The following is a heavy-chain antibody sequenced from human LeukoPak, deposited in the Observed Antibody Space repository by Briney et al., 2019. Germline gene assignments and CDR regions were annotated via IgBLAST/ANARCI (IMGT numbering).Heavy chain of an antibody. Sequence: PGGSLRLSCAASGSTFSSYAMSWVRQAPGKGLEWVSAISGSSGSTYYADSVKGRFTISRDNSKNTLYLQMNSLRAEDTAVYYCAKDYDILTGSEYWGQGTLVTVSS. CDR1: GSTFSSYA. V-gene: IGHV3-23*01. CDR2: ISGSSGST. D-gene: IGHD3-9*01. J-gene: IGHJ4*02. CDR3: AKDYDILTGSEY.